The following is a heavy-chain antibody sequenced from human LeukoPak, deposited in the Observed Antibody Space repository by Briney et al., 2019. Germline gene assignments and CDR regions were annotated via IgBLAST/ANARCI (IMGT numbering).Heavy chain of an antibody. CDR2: IYYNGAT. CDR1: GGSITNPNYF. Sequence: SETLSLTCIVSGGSITNPNYFWGWIRQPPGKGLEWIANIYYNGATAYSPSLKNRVTISVDTSNDQFSLKVTSVTAADSAVYFCAGEQFRGGGFDVWGQGAKVTVSS. J-gene: IGHJ3*01. V-gene: IGHV4-39*02. D-gene: IGHD3-16*01. CDR3: AGEQFRGGGFDV.